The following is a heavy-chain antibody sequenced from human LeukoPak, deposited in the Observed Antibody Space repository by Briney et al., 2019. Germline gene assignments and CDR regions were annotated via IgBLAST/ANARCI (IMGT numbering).Heavy chain of an antibody. Sequence: FETLSLTCTVSGGSISSSSYYWGWIRQPPGKGLEWIGSIYYSGSTYYIPSLKSRVTISVDTSKNQFSLKLSSVTAADTAVYYCARHGDSSSWYFTPFDYWGQGTPVTVSS. CDR3: ARHGDSSSWYFTPFDY. CDR1: GGSISSSSYY. V-gene: IGHV4-39*01. J-gene: IGHJ4*02. CDR2: IYYSGST. D-gene: IGHD6-13*01.